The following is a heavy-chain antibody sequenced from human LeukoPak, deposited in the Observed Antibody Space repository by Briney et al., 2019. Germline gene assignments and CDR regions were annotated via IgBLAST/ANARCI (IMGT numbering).Heavy chain of an antibody. D-gene: IGHD3-3*02. V-gene: IGHV3-73*01. CDR3: TRQLGLSEEDFDY. J-gene: IGHJ4*02. CDR2: IRSKANSYAT. CDR1: GFTFSGSA. Sequence: PAGSLRLSCAASGFTFSGSAMHWVRQASGKGLEWVGRIRSKANSYATAYAASVNGRFTISRDDSKNTAYLQMNSLKTEDTAVYYCTRQLGLSEEDFDYWGQGTLVTVSS.